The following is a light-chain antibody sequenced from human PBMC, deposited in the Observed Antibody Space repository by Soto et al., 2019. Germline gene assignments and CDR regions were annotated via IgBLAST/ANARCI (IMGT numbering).Light chain of an antibody. CDR3: RSYRSRSTSD. V-gene: IGLV2-14*01. Sequence: QSALTQPASVSGSPGQSITISCTGTSSDVGGYNYVSWYQQHPGKAPKLMIYDVSNRPSGVSNRFSASKSGNTSSLTISGIEDEDEADYYCRSYRSRSTSDFGTGTKVTVL. CDR1: SSDVGGYNY. CDR2: DVS. J-gene: IGLJ1*01.